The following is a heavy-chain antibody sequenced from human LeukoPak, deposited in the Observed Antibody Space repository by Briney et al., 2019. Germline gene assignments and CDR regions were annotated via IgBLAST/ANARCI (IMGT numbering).Heavy chain of an antibody. V-gene: IGHV3-43*02. CDR3: AGGSGWLIDY. J-gene: IGHJ4*02. CDR1: GFTFHDYA. D-gene: IGHD3-9*01. Sequence: GGSLRLSCAASGFTFHDYAMHWVRQAPGKGLEWVSLISGDGVNTYYADSLKGRFTISRDNAKNSLYLQMNSLRDEDTAVYYCAGGSGWLIDYWGQGTLVTVSS. CDR2: ISGDGVNT.